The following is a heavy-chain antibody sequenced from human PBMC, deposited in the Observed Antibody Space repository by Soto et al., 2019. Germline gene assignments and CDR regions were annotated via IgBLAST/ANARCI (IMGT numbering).Heavy chain of an antibody. D-gene: IGHD2-2*01. Sequence: LETLSLTCTVSGGSISSYYWSWIGQPPGKGLEWIGYIYYSGSTNYNPSLKSRVTISVDTSKNQFSLKLSSVTAADTAVYYCSSSDARYWGNETLVPVSS. V-gene: IGHV4-59*13. CDR2: IYYSGST. CDR1: GGSISSYY. CDR3: SSSDARY. J-gene: IGHJ4*01.